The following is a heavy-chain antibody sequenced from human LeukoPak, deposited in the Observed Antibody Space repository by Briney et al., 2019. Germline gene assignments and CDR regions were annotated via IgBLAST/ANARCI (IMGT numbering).Heavy chain of an antibody. CDR2: IYYSGST. CDR1: GGSISSYY. J-gene: IGHJ4*02. D-gene: IGHD3-10*01. Sequence: SETLSLTCTVSGGSISSYYWSWLRQPPGKGLEWIGYIYYSGSTNYNPSLKSRVTISVDTSKNQFSLKLSSVTAADTAVYYCAGTKWFGEFNDYWGQGTLVTVSS. V-gene: IGHV4-59*08. CDR3: AGTKWFGEFNDY.